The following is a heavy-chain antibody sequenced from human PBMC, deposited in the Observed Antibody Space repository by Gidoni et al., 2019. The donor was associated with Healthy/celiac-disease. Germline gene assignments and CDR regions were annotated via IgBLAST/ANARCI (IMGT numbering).Heavy chain of an antibody. D-gene: IGHD5-12*01. J-gene: IGHJ4*02. CDR1: GFSLSTSGVG. CDR2: IYWNDDK. CDR3: AHYAQRWLQFGISDY. Sequence: QITLKESGPTLVKHTQTLTLTCTFSGFSLSTSGVGVGWIRQPPGKALEWLALIYWNDDKRYSPSLKSRLTITKDTSKNQVVLTMTNMDPVDTATYYCAHYAQRWLQFGISDYWGQGTLVTVSS. V-gene: IGHV2-5*01.